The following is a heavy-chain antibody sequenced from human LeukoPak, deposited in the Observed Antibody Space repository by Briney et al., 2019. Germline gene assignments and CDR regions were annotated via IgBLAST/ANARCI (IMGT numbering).Heavy chain of an antibody. V-gene: IGHV4-59*08. Sequence: SETLSLTCTASGGSISSYYWSWIRQPPGKGLEWIGYIYYSGSTNYNPSLKSRVTISVDTSKNQFSLKLSSVTAADTAVYYCARHSSGYYYVGYYYYGMDVWGQGTTVTVSS. D-gene: IGHD3-22*01. CDR3: ARHSSGYYYVGYYYYGMDV. CDR1: GGSISSYY. CDR2: IYYSGST. J-gene: IGHJ6*02.